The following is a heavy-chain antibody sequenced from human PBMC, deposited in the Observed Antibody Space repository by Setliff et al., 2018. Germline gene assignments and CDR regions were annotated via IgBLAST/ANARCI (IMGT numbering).Heavy chain of an antibody. D-gene: IGHD6-6*01. CDR3: ARGRNIAARLLDS. Sequence: SETLSLTCTVFGGSMSSSGYYWAWIRQSPEKGLEWIGEINHRGSTNYNPSLKSRVTISIDTSRDQFSLKLISMIAADTAVYYCARGRNIAARLLDSWGQGTLVTVSS. CDR1: GGSMSSSGYY. V-gene: IGHV4-39*07. CDR2: INHRGST. J-gene: IGHJ4*02.